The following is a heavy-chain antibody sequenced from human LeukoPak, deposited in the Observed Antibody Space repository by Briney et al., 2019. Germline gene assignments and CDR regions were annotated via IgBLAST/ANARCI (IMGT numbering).Heavy chain of an antibody. D-gene: IGHD3-10*01. CDR3: ARDRTLYGFGEFCFDY. Sequence: GASVKVSRKASGGTFSSYAISWVRQAPGQGLEWMGGIIPIFGTANYAQKFQGRVTITTDESTSTAYMELSSLRSEDTAVYYCARDRTLYGFGEFCFDYWGQGTLVTVSS. CDR2: IIPIFGTA. CDR1: GGTFSSYA. V-gene: IGHV1-69*05. J-gene: IGHJ4*02.